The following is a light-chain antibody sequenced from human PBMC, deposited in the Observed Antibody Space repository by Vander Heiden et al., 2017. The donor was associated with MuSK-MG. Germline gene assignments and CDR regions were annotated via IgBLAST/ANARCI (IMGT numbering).Light chain of an antibody. V-gene: IGKV1-33*01. CDR2: DAS. J-gene: IGKJ2*01. CDR1: QDITSS. Sequence: DIQMTQSPSSLSASVGDRVTITCQASQDITSSLNWYQQKPGKPPKLLIYDASNLETGVPSRFSAGGSGTNFTCTMSSLEPEDVATYCCLQQYHVPITFGQGTRLEIK. CDR3: LQQYHVPIT.